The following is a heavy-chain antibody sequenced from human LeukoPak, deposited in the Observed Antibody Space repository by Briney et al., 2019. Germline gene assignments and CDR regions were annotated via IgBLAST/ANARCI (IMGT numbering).Heavy chain of an antibody. Sequence: PGESLRLSCAASGFTFSNYNFYWVRQAPGKGLEWVSSISSTSSYIYYADSVKGRFTISRDNAKNSLYLQMNSLRAEDTAVYYCARALWSGPVYYGMDVWGQGTTVTVSS. CDR3: ARALWSGPVYYGMDV. V-gene: IGHV3-21*06. CDR1: GFTFSNYN. CDR2: ISSTSSYI. D-gene: IGHD3-10*01. J-gene: IGHJ6*02.